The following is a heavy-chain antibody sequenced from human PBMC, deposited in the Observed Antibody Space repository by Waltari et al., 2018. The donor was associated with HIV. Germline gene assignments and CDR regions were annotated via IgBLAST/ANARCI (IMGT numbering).Heavy chain of an antibody. CDR2: INAGNGET. CDR3: ARGSTVGFGELLG. Sequence: QVQVVQSGAEVKKPGASVKISCKASGYIFTSYSIHWVRQASGQRLEWMGWINAGNGETKYPQKFQGRVTISRDTTARTFYMELSSLTSQDTAVYYCARGSTVGFGELLGWGQGTLVTVSS. V-gene: IGHV1-3*01. CDR1: GYIFTSYS. J-gene: IGHJ4*02. D-gene: IGHD3-10*01.